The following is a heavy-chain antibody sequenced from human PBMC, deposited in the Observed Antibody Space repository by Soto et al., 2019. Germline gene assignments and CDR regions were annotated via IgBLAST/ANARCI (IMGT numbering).Heavy chain of an antibody. CDR2: ISAYNGNT. D-gene: IGHD2-2*01. Sequence: QVQLVQSGAEVKKPGASVKVSCKASGYTFTSYGIIWVRQAPGQGLEWMGWISAYNGNTNYAQKLQGRVTMTTDTSTSTAYMELRSLRSDDTAVYYCARDFGRGRIVVVPAAMVHWGQGTLVTVSS. CDR3: ARDFGRGRIVVVPAAMVH. CDR1: GYTFTSYG. V-gene: IGHV1-18*01. J-gene: IGHJ4*02.